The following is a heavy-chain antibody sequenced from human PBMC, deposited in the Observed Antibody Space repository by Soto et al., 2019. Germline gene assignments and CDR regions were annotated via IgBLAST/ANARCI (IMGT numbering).Heavy chain of an antibody. CDR2: IYPGDSDT. CDR3: ARAPGISARPNYYYYGMDV. J-gene: IGHJ6*02. CDR1: GYSFPSYW. Sequence: PGESLKISCNGSGYSFPSYWIGWVRQMPGKGLEWMGIIYPGDSDTRYSPSFQGQVTISADKSISTAYLQGSSLEASDTAMYYCARAPGISARPNYYYYGMDVWGQGTTVTVSS. V-gene: IGHV5-51*01. D-gene: IGHD6-6*01.